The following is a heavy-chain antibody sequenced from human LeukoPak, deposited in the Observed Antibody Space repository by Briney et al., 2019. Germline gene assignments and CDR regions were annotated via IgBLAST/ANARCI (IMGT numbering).Heavy chain of an antibody. D-gene: IGHD3-10*01. V-gene: IGHV4-38-2*02. CDR1: GYSISSGYY. CDR2: INHSGST. Sequence: SETLSLTCTVSGYSISSGYYWAWIRQPPGKGLEWIGEINHSGSTNYNPSLKSRVTISVDTSKNQFSLKLSSVTAADTALYYCARGRGSRHYYGSGRTIDYWGQGTLVTVSS. CDR3: ARGRGSRHYYGSGRTIDY. J-gene: IGHJ4*02.